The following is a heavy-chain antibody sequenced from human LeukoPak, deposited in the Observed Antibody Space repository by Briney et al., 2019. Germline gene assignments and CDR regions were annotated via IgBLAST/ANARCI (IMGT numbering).Heavy chain of an antibody. CDR3: ARGGRYYDSSGYY. CDR1: GGSISSGGYY. CDR2: INHSGST. D-gene: IGHD3-22*01. J-gene: IGHJ3*01. Sequence: SETLSLTCTVSGGSISSGGYYWSWIRQPPGKGLEWIGEINHSGSTNYNPSLKSRVTISVDTSKNQFSLKLSSVTAADTAVYYCARGGRYYDSSGYYWGQGTMVTVSS. V-gene: IGHV4-39*07.